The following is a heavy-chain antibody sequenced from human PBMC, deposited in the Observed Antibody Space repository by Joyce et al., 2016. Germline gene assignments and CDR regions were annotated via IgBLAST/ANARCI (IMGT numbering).Heavy chain of an antibody. CDR1: GLTFNSYA. V-gene: IGHV3-30*14. CDR3: ARTSRNSWNWGGAFDI. CDR2: ISYDGSNK. D-gene: IGHD6-13*01. Sequence: QVQLVESGGGVVQPGRSLRLSCAASGLTFNSYAMHWFRQAPGKGLEWVAVISYDGSNKYEADSVKGRFTISRDNSNNALYLQMNSLRPEDTAVYYCARTSRNSWNWGGAFDIWGQGTMVTVSS. J-gene: IGHJ3*02.